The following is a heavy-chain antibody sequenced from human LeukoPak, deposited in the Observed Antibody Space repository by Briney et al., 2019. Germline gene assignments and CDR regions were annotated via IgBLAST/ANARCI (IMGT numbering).Heavy chain of an antibody. CDR1: GGSFSGYY. J-gene: IGHJ5*02. V-gene: IGHV4-34*01. D-gene: IGHD6-6*01. Sequence: SETLSLTCAVYGGSFSGYYWSWIRQPPGKGLEWIGEINHSGSTNYNPSLKSRVTISVDTSKNQFSLKLSSVTAADTAVYYCARGRRDMWGSSSQGWFDPWGQGTLVTVSS. CDR2: INHSGST. CDR3: ARGRRDMWGSSSQGWFDP.